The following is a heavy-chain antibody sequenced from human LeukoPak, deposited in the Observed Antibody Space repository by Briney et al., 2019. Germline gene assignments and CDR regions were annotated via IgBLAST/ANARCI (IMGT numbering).Heavy chain of an antibody. CDR1: GFTVSSNY. D-gene: IGHD1-1*01. J-gene: IGHJ6*02. CDR3: AKDRASGGMDV. Sequence: GGSLRLSCAASGFTVSSNYMSWVRQAPGKGLEWVSVIYSGGSTYYADSVKGRFTIPRDNSKNTLYLQMNSLRAEDTAVYYCAKDRASGGMDVWGQGTTVTVSS. V-gene: IGHV3-53*05. CDR2: IYSGGST.